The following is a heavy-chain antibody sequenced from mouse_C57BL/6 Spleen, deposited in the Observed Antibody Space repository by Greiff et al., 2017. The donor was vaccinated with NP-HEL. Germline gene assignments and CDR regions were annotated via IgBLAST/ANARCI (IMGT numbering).Heavy chain of an antibody. CDR2: IDPETGGT. CDR3: TRNYSSFDY. CDR1: GYTFTDYE. Sequence: QVQLKRSGAELVRPGASVTLSCKASGYTFTDYEMHWVKQTPVHGLEWIGAIDPETGGTAYNQKFKGKAILTADKSSSTAYMELRSLTSEDSAVYYCTRNYSSFDYWGQGTTLTVSS. D-gene: IGHD2-12*01. J-gene: IGHJ2*01. V-gene: IGHV1-15*01.